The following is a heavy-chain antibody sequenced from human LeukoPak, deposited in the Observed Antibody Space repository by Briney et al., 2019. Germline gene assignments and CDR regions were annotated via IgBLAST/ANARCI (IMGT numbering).Heavy chain of an antibody. CDR3: AKGAIAAAVGAFDI. V-gene: IGHV3-9*01. Sequence: PGGSLRLSCAASGFTFDDYAMHWVRQAPGKGLEWVSGISWNSGSIGYADSVKGRFTISRDNAKNSLYLQMNSLRAEDTALYYCAKGAIAAAVGAFDIWGQGTMVTVSS. J-gene: IGHJ3*02. CDR2: ISWNSGSI. CDR1: GFTFDDYA. D-gene: IGHD6-13*01.